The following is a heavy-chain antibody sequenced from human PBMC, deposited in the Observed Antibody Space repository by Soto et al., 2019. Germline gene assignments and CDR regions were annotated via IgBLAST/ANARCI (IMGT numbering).Heavy chain of an antibody. D-gene: IGHD4-17*01. V-gene: IGHV4-4*07. J-gene: IGHJ6*02. CDR3: ARDGRAMTTVTHGGFYYYYGMDV. Sequence: SDTLYLTCTFSCGSIISYYWSWIRQPAGKGLEWIGRIYTSGSTNYNPSLKSRVTMSVDTSKNQFSLKLSSVTAADTAVYYCARDGRAMTTVTHGGFYYYYGMDVWGQGTTVTVSS. CDR1: CGSIISYY. CDR2: IYTSGST.